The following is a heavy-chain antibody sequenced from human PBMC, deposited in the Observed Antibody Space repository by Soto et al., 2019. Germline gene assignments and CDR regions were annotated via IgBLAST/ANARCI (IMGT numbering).Heavy chain of an antibody. D-gene: IGHD2-15*01. V-gene: IGHV4-31*03. CDR1: GGSISSGGYY. CDR3: ARTPDH. CDR2: MYYSGST. J-gene: IGHJ4*02. Sequence: QVQLQESGPGLVKPSQTLSLTCTVSGGSISSGGYYWSWIRQHPGKGLEWIVYMYYSGSTYSNPSIKSRVTIAVDPTKNQFSLKPSSVTAADTAVYYCARTPDHWGQGTLVTVSS.